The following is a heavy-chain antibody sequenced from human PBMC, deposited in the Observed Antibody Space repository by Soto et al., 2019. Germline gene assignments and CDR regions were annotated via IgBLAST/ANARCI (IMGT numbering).Heavy chain of an antibody. CDR3: ATGFTDYYDSSGYYYFDD. V-gene: IGHV1-24*01. J-gene: IGHJ4*02. CDR1: GYTLTELS. CDR2: FDPEDGET. Sequence: ASVKVSCKVSGYTLTELSMHWVRQAPGKGLEWMGGFDPEDGETIYAQKFQGRVTMTEDTSTDTAYMELSSLRSEDTAVYYCATGFTDYYDSSGYYYFDDWGKGTLVTVDS. D-gene: IGHD3-22*01.